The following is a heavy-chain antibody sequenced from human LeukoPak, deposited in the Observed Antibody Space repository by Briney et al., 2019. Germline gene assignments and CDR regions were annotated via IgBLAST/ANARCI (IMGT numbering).Heavy chain of an antibody. Sequence: PSETLSLTCTVSGGSISSYYWSWIRQPPGKGLEWIGYIYYSGTTNYNPSLKSRVTISVDTSKNQFSLKLSSVTAADTAVYFCARGPYSYDSSGAFDIWGQGTMVTVSS. CDR1: GGSISSYY. CDR3: ARGPYSYDSSGAFDI. D-gene: IGHD3-22*01. J-gene: IGHJ3*02. V-gene: IGHV4-59*08. CDR2: IYYSGTT.